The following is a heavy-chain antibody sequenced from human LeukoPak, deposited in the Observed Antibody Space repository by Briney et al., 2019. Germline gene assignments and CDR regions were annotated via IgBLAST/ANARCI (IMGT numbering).Heavy chain of an antibody. Sequence: GGSLRLSCAASGFTFSSYTMHWVRQAPGKGLEWVALISYDGSKKYYADSVKGRFTISRDNSKNTLYLQMNGLRVEDTAVYYCARVMTAITNWFDPWGQGTLVTVSS. CDR3: ARVMTAITNWFDP. CDR1: GFTFSSYT. D-gene: IGHD2-21*02. CDR2: ISYDGSKK. V-gene: IGHV3-30-3*01. J-gene: IGHJ5*02.